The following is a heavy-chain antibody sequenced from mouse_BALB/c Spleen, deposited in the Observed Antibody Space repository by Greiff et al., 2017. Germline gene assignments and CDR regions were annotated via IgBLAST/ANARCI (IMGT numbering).Heavy chain of an antibody. J-gene: IGHJ2*01. CDR2: IYPGNSDT. D-gene: IGHD1-1*01. CDR3: NALYYYGSSGY. V-gene: IGHV1-5*01. CDR1: GYSFTSYW. Sequence: VQLQQSGTVLARPGASVKMSCKASGYSFTSYWMHWVKQRPGQGLEWIGAIYPGNSDTSYNQKFKGKAKLTAVTSASTAYMELSSLTSEDTAVYYCNALYYYGSSGYWGQGTTLTVSS.